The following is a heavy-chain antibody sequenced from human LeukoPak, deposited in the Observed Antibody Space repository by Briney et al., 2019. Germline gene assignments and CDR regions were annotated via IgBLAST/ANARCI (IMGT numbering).Heavy chain of an antibody. Sequence: PGRSLRLSCAASGFTFDDYAMHWVRQAPGKGLEWVSSITSYRRDTYYADSVKGRFTISRDNSKSTLSLQMNSLRAEDTAVYYCAKPAATRSLDYWGQGTLVTVSS. CDR2: ITSYRRDT. CDR1: GFTFDDYA. CDR3: AKPAATRSLDY. V-gene: IGHV3-23*01. D-gene: IGHD2-15*01. J-gene: IGHJ4*02.